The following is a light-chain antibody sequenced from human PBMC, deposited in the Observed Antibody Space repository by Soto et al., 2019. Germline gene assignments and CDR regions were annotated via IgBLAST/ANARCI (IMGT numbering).Light chain of an antibody. Sequence: QSALTQPRSVSGAPGQSVTISCAGTNSDVGGYNYVSWYQQHPGKAPKLMIYEGSKRPSGVSNRFSGSKSGNTASLTISGLQAEDEADYYCCSYAGSSRVFGGGTKLTVL. CDR3: CSYAGSSRV. CDR1: NSDVGGYNY. CDR2: EGS. J-gene: IGLJ2*01. V-gene: IGLV2-23*01.